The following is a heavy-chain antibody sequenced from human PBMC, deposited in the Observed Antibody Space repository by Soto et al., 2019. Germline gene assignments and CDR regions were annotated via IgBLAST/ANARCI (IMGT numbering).Heavy chain of an antibody. J-gene: IGHJ4*02. CDR1: GGSISSYY. CDR2: IYDSGST. V-gene: IGHV4-59*08. CDR3: ARHLPYCGGDCYSLDY. D-gene: IGHD2-21*02. Sequence: PSETLSLTCTVSGGSISSYYWSWIRQPPGKGLEWIGYIYDSGSTNYNPSLKSRVTISVDTSKNQFSLNLSSVTAADTAVYYCARHLPYCGGDCYSLDYWGQGTLVTVSS.